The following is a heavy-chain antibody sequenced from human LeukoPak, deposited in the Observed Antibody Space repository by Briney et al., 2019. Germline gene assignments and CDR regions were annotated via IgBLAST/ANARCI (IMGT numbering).Heavy chain of an antibody. D-gene: IGHD3-9*01. J-gene: IGHJ4*02. CDR2: FHPEDGET. V-gene: IGHV1-24*01. CDR1: GYTPTELS. CDR3: ATSVRYSDWSFFRLAY. Sequence: ASVKVSCKVSGYTPTELSMHWVRQAPGKGLEWMGGFHPEDGETIYAQKFQGRVTMTEDTSTDTAYMELRSLRSDDTAVYYCATSVRYSDWSFFRLAYWGQGTQVTVSS.